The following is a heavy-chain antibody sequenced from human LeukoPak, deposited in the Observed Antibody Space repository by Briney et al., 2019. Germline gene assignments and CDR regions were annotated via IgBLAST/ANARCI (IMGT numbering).Heavy chain of an antibody. D-gene: IGHD3-9*01. J-gene: IGHJ4*02. CDR2: FHPEDGET. V-gene: IGHV1-24*01. CDR1: GYTPTELS. CDR3: ATSVRYSDWSFFRLAY. Sequence: ASVKVSCKVSGYTPTELSMHWVRQAPGKGLEWMGGFHPEDGETIYAQKFQGRVTMTEDTSTDTAYMELRSLRSDDTAVYYCATSVRYSDWSFFRLAYWGQGTQVTVSS.